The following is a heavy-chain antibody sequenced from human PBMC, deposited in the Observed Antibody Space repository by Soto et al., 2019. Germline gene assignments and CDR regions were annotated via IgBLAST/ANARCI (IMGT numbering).Heavy chain of an antibody. V-gene: IGHV3-20*04. CDR1: GFTLDDYG. Sequence: GGSLRLSCAASGFTLDDYGMSWVRQDPGKGLQWVSSLNWNGRSTNYADSVKGRFTISRDNAQNSLYLQMNSLRAEDTALYYCARGYYGSGSPHTLDYWGQGTLVTV. J-gene: IGHJ4*02. CDR2: LNWNGRST. D-gene: IGHD3-10*01. CDR3: ARGYYGSGSPHTLDY.